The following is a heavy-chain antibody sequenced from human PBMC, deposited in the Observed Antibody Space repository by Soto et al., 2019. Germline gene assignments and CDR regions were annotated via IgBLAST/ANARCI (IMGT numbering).Heavy chain of an antibody. V-gene: IGHV1-69*01. CDR2: IIPIFGTA. Sequence: QVQLVQSGAEVKKPGSSVKVSCKASGGTFSSYAISWVRQAPGQGLEWMGGIIPIFGTANYAQKFQGRVTITADESTSTAYMELSSLRSEDTAVYYCARHPRRRCSGSYGYYYVMDVWGQGTKVTVSS. D-gene: IGHD3-10*02. J-gene: IGHJ6*02. CDR3: ARHPRRRCSGSYGYYYVMDV. CDR1: GGTFSSYA.